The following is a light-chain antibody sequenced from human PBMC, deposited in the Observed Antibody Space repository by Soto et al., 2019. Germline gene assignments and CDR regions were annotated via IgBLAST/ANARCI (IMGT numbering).Light chain of an antibody. J-gene: IGKJ5*01. CDR1: QGISNY. CDR3: QQLNSYPIT. V-gene: IGKV1-9*01. CDR2: AAS. Sequence: DIQLTQSRSFLSASVGDRVTITCRASQGISNYLSWYQQKPGKAPNLLIYAASTLQSGIPSRFSGSGSGTQFTLTISSLQPEDFATYYCQQLNSYPITFGQGTRLEIK.